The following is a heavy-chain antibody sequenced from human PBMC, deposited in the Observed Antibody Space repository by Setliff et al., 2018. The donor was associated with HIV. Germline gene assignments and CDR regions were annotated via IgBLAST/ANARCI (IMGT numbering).Heavy chain of an antibody. CDR3: ARGRKKTLAVSGTRYFDF. V-gene: IGHV4-34*01. J-gene: IGHJ4*02. Sequence: SETLSLTCSVSGDSLGSHYWSWIRQPPGKGLEWIGEVTHSGSTTYDPSLKSRITISVDTSKNQFSLKLTSVTAADMGVYYCARGRKKTLAVSGTRYFDFWGQGTLVTVSS. CDR1: GDSLGSHY. D-gene: IGHD6-19*01. CDR2: VTHSGST.